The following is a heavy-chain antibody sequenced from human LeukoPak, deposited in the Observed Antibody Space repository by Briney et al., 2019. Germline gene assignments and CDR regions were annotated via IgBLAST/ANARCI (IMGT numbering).Heavy chain of an antibody. J-gene: IGHJ2*01. Sequence: GGCLRLSCAASGFTFSSYGMHWVRQAPGKGLEWVAVISYDGSNKYYADSVKGRFTISRDNSKNTLYLQMNSLRAEDTAVYYCAKAGLGAEMGTTEITWYFDLWGRGTLVTVSS. CDR2: ISYDGSNK. CDR3: AKAGLGAEMGTTEITWYFDL. CDR1: GFTFSSYG. V-gene: IGHV3-30*18. D-gene: IGHD5-24*01.